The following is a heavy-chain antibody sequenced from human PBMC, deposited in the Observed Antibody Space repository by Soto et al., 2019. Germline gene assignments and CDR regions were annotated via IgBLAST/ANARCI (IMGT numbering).Heavy chain of an antibody. CDR3: ARHASYYVSSGYFGTY. CDR1: GYTFTNHW. Sequence: GESLKISCQGSGYTFTNHWITGVRQMPGKGLEWVGRINPSDSHTNYSPSFQGHVTMSVDKSISTAYLQWSSLKASDSAMYYCARHASYYVSSGYFGTYWGQGTLVTVSS. J-gene: IGHJ4*02. V-gene: IGHV5-10-1*01. D-gene: IGHD3-22*01. CDR2: INPSDSHT.